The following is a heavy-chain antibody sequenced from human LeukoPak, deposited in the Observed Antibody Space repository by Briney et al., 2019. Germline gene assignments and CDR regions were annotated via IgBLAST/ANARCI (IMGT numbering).Heavy chain of an antibody. J-gene: IGHJ5*02. V-gene: IGHV4-59*01. CDR3: ATSGATTVTTWGGSWFDP. D-gene: IGHD4-17*01. CDR1: GGSIRNYY. CDR2: IYYTGIT. Sequence: SETLSLTCTVSGGSIRNYYWSWIRQPPGKGLEWIGYIYYTGITNYSPSLKSRVTISADTSKNQFSLKLSSVAAADTAVYYCATSGATTVTTWGGSWFDPWGQGTLVTVSS.